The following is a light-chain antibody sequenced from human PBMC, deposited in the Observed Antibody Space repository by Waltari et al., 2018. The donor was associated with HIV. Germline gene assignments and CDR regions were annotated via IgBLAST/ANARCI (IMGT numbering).Light chain of an antibody. J-gene: IGLJ3*02. Sequence: QSLLTQPPSVSATPGQRITTSCTGNKSHIRAGHDVQRFRQLPGPAPRLLIFANSNRPSGVPDRISGSKSTASASLAITGLQAEDEGYYYCQSSDIRLHGLWVFGGGTKLTVL. CDR1: KSHIRAGHD. CDR3: QSSDIRLHGLWV. V-gene: IGLV1-40*01. CDR2: ANS.